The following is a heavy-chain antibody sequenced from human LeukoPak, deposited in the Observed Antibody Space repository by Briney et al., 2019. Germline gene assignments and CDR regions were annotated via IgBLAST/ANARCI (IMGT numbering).Heavy chain of an antibody. J-gene: IGHJ4*02. V-gene: IGHV4-38-2*02. CDR1: DYSINSGYY. D-gene: IGHD2-15*01. CDR2: IYQSGHT. CDR3: ARLDCSGGSCYFDY. Sequence: SETLSLTCSVSDYSINSGYYWGWIRQPPGKGLEWIASIYQSGHTYYNPSLKSRVTISVDTSKNQFSLKLSSVTAADTAVYHCARLDCSGGSCYFDYWGQGTLVTVSS.